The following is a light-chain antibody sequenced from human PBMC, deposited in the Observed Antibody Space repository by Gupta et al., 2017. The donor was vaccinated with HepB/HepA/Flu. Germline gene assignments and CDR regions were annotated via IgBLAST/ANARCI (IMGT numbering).Light chain of an antibody. CDR2: DAS. V-gene: IGKV3-11*01. J-gene: IGKJ2*02. CDR1: QSVSSY. Sequence: EIVLTQSPATLSLSPGERATLSCRASQSVSSYLAWYQQKPGQAPRLLIYDASNSATGIPARFSGGGSATDFPLTSSRLEPEDFAVYYWQQRSTPRTFGQGTKLEIK. CDR3: QQRSTPRT.